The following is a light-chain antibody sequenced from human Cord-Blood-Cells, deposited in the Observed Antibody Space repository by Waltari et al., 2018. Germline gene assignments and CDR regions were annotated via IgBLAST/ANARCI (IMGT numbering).Light chain of an antibody. CDR2: GAS. Sequence: EIVLTQSPGTLSLSPGERATLSCRASQSVSSSYLAWYQQKPGQAPRLLIYGASSRATGIPDRVSGSGSGTDFTLTISRLEPEDFAVYYCQQYGSSPKLAKMYTFGQGTKLEIK. CDR1: QSVSSSY. CDR3: QQYGSSPKLAKMYT. J-gene: IGKJ2*01. V-gene: IGKV3-20*01.